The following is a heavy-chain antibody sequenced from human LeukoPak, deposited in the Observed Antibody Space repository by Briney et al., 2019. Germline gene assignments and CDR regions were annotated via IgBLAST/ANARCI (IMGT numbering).Heavy chain of an antibody. CDR2: ISSSGSTI. CDR3: AKDTGSRYYDSSGYGY. J-gene: IGHJ4*02. CDR1: GFTFSDYY. V-gene: IGHV3-11*01. Sequence: GGSLRLSCAASGFTFSDYYMSWIRQAPGKGLEWVSYISSSGSTIYYADSVKGRFTISRDNAKNSLYLQMNSLRAEDTALYYCAKDTGSRYYDSSGYGYWGQGTLVTVSS. D-gene: IGHD3-22*01.